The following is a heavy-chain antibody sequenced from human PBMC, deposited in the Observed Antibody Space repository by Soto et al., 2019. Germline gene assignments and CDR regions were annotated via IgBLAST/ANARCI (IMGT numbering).Heavy chain of an antibody. CDR3: AXVLXXXXXXYPYYFDY. V-gene: IGHV1-18*01. D-gene: IGHD2-8*02. J-gene: IGHJ4*02. CDR2: ISAYNGNT. Sequence: QVQLVQSGAEVKKPGASVKVSCKASVYTFTSYGISWVRQAPGQGLEWMGWISAYNGNTNYAQKLQGRVTMTTETXXSXAYMXLRSLXXXXXXVXYCAXVLXXXXXXYPYYFDYWCQGTLVTVAS. CDR1: VYTFTSYG.